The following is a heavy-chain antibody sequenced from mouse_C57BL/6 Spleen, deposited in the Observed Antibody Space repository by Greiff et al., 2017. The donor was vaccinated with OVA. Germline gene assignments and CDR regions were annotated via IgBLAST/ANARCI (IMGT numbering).Heavy chain of an antibody. Sequence: EVKVEESGGGLVKPGGSLKLSCAASGFTFSDYGMHWVRQAPEKGLEWVAYISSGSSTIYYADTVKGRFTISRDNAKNTLFLQMTSLRSEDTAMYYCARLGENFDYWGQGTTLTVSS. V-gene: IGHV5-17*01. CDR2: ISSGSSTI. J-gene: IGHJ2*01. CDR1: GFTFSDYG. D-gene: IGHD4-1*01. CDR3: ARLGENFDY.